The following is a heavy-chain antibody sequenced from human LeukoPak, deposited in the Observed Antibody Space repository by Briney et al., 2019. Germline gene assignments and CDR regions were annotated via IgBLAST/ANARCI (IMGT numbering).Heavy chain of an antibody. CDR3: ARKGVSDLYYFDS. Sequence: PSETLSLTCTVSGGSISSYYCSWIRQPPGKVREWMGNIYYSGSTNYNSSLKSRGTISVDTSKNQISLKLRSVTAADTAVYYCARKGVSDLYYFDSWGQGTLVTVSS. CDR2: IYYSGST. D-gene: IGHD3-16*01. CDR1: GGSISSYY. J-gene: IGHJ4*02. V-gene: IGHV4-59*08.